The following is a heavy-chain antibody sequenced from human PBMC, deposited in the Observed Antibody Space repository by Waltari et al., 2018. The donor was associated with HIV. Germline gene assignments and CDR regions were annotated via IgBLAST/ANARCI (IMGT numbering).Heavy chain of an antibody. CDR2: IYYSGST. D-gene: IGHD4-17*01. Sequence: QVQLQESGPGLVKPSQTLSLTCTVSGGSISSGAYYWSWIRQHPGKGLEWIGYIYYSGSTYYNPSLKSRVTISIDTSKNQFSLKLSSVIAADTAVYYCARVVDGDYLLRYFDLWGRGTLVTVSS. V-gene: IGHV4-31*03. CDR3: ARVVDGDYLLRYFDL. J-gene: IGHJ2*01. CDR1: GGSISSGAYY.